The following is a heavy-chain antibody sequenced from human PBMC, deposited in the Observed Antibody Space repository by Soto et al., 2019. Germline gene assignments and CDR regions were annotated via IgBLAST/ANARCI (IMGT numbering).Heavy chain of an antibody. D-gene: IGHD3-3*01. J-gene: IGHJ4*02. V-gene: IGHV3-23*01. CDR3: AKDNVTIFGVVNDY. CDR2: ISGSGSNT. Sequence: HPGGSLRLSCAASGFTFRSYAMHWVRQAPGKGLEWVSAISGSGSNTYYADSVKGRFTISRDNSKNTLYLQMNSLRAEDTAVYYCAKDNVTIFGVVNDYWGQGTLVTVSS. CDR1: GFTFRSYA.